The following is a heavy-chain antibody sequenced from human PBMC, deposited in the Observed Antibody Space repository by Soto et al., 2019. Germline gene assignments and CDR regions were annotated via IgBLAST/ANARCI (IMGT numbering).Heavy chain of an antibody. CDR2: VSADGVSS. CDR3: AKTRQAPVGTHFFDL. J-gene: IGHJ4*02. Sequence: GGSLRLSCEGSGFTFSSFAMGWVRPAPGKGLEWLSSVSADGVSSFSADSVRGRFRVSRDNSKNTLFLQMRFLRVEDTAVYYCAKTRQAPVGTHFFDLWGQGTQVTVSS. CDR1: GFTFSSFA. V-gene: IGHV3-23*01. D-gene: IGHD3-3*02.